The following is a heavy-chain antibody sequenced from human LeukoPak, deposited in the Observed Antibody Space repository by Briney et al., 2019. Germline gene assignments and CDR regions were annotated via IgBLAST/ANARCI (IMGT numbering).Heavy chain of an antibody. Sequence: PSGTLSLTCTVSGGSISSHYWSWVRQPPGKGLEWMGYIYYSGSTNYNPRVKSLVTISVDTYKHQLSPKLSSVTAADTAVYYCERSLQQLALAYWGQGSLVTVSS. D-gene: IGHD6-13*01. V-gene: IGHV4-59*11. CDR3: ERSLQQLALAY. CDR2: IYYSGST. J-gene: IGHJ4*02. CDR1: GGSISSHY.